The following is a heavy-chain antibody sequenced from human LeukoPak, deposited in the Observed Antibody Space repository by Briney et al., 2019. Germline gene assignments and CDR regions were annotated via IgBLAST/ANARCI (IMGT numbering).Heavy chain of an antibody. D-gene: IGHD3-22*01. V-gene: IGHV3-21*01. CDR1: EFTFNSYS. CDR2: ISSGSTYI. J-gene: IGHJ4*02. CDR3: ARDPFYYDAAGSDDY. Sequence: GGSLRLSCAASEFTFNSYSFNWIRQPAGGRLEWVSSISSGSTYIYYSDSVKGRFTVSRDNAKNSLFLQMNNLRAEDTAVYYCARDPFYYDAAGSDDYWGQGTLVTVSS.